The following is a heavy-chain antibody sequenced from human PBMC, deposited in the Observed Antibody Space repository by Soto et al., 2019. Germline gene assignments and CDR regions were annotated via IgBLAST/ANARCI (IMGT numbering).Heavy chain of an antibody. CDR1: GGSIINNHYY. Sequence: QVQLQESGPGLVKPSQTLSLTCSVSGGSIINNHYYWNFIRQLPGKGLEWLGYIYYIGNTYYNPSLESRLTISIDTSTNQFSLNLSSVTAADTAVYYCARASMIGVPGFVDVWGRGTLVTVSS. V-gene: IGHV4-30-4*08. CDR2: IYYIGNT. CDR3: ARASMIGVPGFVDV. J-gene: IGHJ2*01. D-gene: IGHD3-22*01.